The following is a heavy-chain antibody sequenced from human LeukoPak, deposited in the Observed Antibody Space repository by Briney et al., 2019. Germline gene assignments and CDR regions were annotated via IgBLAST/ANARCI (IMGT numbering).Heavy chain of an antibody. V-gene: IGHV3-23*01. D-gene: IGHD3-16*02. J-gene: IGHJ4*02. CDR1: GFTFSGYA. CDR2: ISGSGGST. Sequence: HTGGSLRLSCAASGFTFSGYAMTWVRQAPGKGLEWVSAISGSGGSTYYADSVKGRFTISRDNSRNTLYLQMNSLGAEDTAVYYCAKDISLDGPWGIYRYMYYWGQGTPVTVSS. CDR3: AKDISLDGPWGIYRYMYY.